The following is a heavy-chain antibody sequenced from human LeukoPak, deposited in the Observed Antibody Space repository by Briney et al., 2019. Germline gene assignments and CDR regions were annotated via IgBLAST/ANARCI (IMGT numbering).Heavy chain of an antibody. CDR3: AKDDSRLLASHNWFDP. Sequence: GGSLRLSCAASGFTFSSHSMNWVRQAPGKGLEWVSYISSSSSAIYYADSVKGRFTISRDNAKNSLYLQMNSLRAEDTAVYYCAKDDSRLLASHNWFDPWGQGTLVTVSS. J-gene: IGHJ5*02. D-gene: IGHD5-12*01. V-gene: IGHV3-48*04. CDR2: ISSSSSAI. CDR1: GFTFSSHS.